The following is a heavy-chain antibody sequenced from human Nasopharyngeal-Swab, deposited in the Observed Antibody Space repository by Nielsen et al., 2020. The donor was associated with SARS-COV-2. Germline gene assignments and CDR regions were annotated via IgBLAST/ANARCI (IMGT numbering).Heavy chain of an antibody. CDR1: GYTLTNYG. V-gene: IGHV1-18*01. Sequence: ASVKVSCKASGYTLTNYGVTWVRRAPGQGLEWMGWISGYNGNTKFAQKLQGRATMTTDTATSTAYMELRSLRSEDTAVYYCARAEIDYYGSGSYGQLFDYWGQGTLVTVSS. J-gene: IGHJ4*02. D-gene: IGHD3-10*01. CDR2: ISGYNGNT. CDR3: ARAEIDYYGSGSYGQLFDY.